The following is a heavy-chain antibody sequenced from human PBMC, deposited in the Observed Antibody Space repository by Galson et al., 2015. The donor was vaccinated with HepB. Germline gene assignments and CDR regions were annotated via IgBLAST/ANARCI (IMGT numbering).Heavy chain of an antibody. CDR1: GYTFNSYA. V-gene: IGHV7-4-1*02. Sequence: SVKVSCKASGYTFNSYAMRWVRQATGKGLEWMGWINTNYGNPPYAQGFTGRFVFSLYTSVSTAYLQISSLWVKDTAVYFCARGLDRNSTSCMDYWGQGTLVTVSS. CDR3: ARGLDRNSTSCMDY. CDR2: INTNYGNP. D-gene: IGHD2-2*01. J-gene: IGHJ4*02.